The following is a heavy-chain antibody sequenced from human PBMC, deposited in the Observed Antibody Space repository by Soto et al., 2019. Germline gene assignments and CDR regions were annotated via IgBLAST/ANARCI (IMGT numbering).Heavy chain of an antibody. J-gene: IGHJ3*01. D-gene: IGHD6-19*01. V-gene: IGHV3-9*01. CDR2: INWNGAYS. Sequence: EVQLVESGGNLARPGESLRLSCAASGFKFDDYAFHWVRQAPGKGPEWVSGINWNGAYSGYADSVKGRFTISRDNAGNFVYLQMDTLRPEYTALYYCARVHSSGWYVEPYDAWGQGTMVTVSS. CDR3: ARVHSSGWYVEPYDA. CDR1: GFKFDDYA.